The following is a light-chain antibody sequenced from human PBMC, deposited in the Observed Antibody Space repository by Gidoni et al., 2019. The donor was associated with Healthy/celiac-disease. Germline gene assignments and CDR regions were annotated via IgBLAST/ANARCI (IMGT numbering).Light chain of an antibody. Sequence: SYELTEPPSVSVSPGQTASITCSGDKLGDKYACWYQQKPGQSPVLVIYQDHKRPSGIPERFSGSDSWNTATLTISGTQASDESDYYCQAWDISTVVFGGGTKLTVL. CDR1: KLGDKY. V-gene: IGLV3-1*01. CDR3: QAWDISTVV. CDR2: QDH. J-gene: IGLJ2*01.